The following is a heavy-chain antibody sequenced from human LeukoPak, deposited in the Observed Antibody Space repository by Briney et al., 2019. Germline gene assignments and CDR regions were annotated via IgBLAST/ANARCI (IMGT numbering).Heavy chain of an antibody. CDR2: ISSSSTYI. Sequence: RGSLRLSCAVSGFTFSSYSMNWVRQAPGKGLEWVSSISSSSTYIYYGDSVKGRFTISRDNAKNSLYLQMNSLRADDTAVYYCARAAYGSGLHYYYYMDVWGKGTTVTVSS. J-gene: IGHJ6*03. CDR1: GFTFSSYS. D-gene: IGHD3-10*01. CDR3: ARAAYGSGLHYYYYMDV. V-gene: IGHV3-21*01.